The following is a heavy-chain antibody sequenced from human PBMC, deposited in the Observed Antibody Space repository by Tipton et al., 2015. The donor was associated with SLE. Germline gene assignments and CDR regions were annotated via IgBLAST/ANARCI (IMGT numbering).Heavy chain of an antibody. CDR3: ARDRRPYSSSWSYYYYYGMDV. J-gene: IGHJ6*02. CDR1: GYTFTSYD. D-gene: IGHD6-13*01. Sequence: QSGPEVKKPGASVKVSCKASGYTFTSYDINWVRQATGQGLEWMGWISAYNGNTNYAQKLQGRVTMTTDTSTSTAYMELRSLRSDDTAVYYCARDRRPYSSSWSYYYYYGMDVWGQGTTVTVSS. CDR2: ISAYNGNT. V-gene: IGHV1-18*01.